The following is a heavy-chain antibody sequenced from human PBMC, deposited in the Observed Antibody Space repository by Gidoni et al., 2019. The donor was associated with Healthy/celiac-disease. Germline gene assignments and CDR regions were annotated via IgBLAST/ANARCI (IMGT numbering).Heavy chain of an antibody. J-gene: IGHJ6*02. D-gene: IGHD3-16*01. V-gene: IGHV3-21*01. Sequence: EVPLVESGGGLVKPGGSLRLSCAASGFTYSRYSMNWVRQAPGKGLAWVSSISSSSSYIYYADSVKGRFTISRDNAKNSLYLQMNSLRAEDTAVYYCARDLSNLTFRYYYGMDVWGQGTTVTVSS. CDR3: ARDLSNLTFRYYYGMDV. CDR1: GFTYSRYS. CDR2: ISSSSSYI.